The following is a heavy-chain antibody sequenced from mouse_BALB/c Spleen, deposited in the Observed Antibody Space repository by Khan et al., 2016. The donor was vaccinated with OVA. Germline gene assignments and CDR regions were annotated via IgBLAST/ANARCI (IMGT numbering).Heavy chain of an antibody. Sequence: EVHLVESGGGLVKPGGSLKLSCAASGFTFSTYAMSWVRQTPEKRLEWVATISSDGDYTYFPDHVTGRFTISRDNAKNTLCLQMTSLRSEDTAMYYCASSPYGNFAYWGQGTLVTVSA. CDR1: GFTFSTYA. V-gene: IGHV5-9-3*01. CDR2: ISSDGDYT. J-gene: IGHJ3*01. D-gene: IGHD2-1*01. CDR3: ASSPYGNFAY.